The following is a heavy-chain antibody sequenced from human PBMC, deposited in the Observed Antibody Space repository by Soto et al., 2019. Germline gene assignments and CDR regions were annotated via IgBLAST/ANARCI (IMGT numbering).Heavy chain of an antibody. Sequence: GEFLKICCRGAGYSVAGYWITWVRQKTGKGLEWMGRIDPSDSQTYYSPSFRGHVTISVTKSITTVFLQWSSLRASDTAMYYCARQIYDSDTGPNFQYYFDSWGQGTPVTVSS. J-gene: IGHJ4*02. CDR2: IDPSDSQT. V-gene: IGHV5-10-1*01. CDR1: GYSVAGYW. D-gene: IGHD3-22*01. CDR3: ARQIYDSDTGPNFQYYFDS.